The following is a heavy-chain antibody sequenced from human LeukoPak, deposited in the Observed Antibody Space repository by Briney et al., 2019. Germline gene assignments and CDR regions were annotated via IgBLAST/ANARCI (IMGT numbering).Heavy chain of an antibody. D-gene: IGHD5-18*01. CDR1: GGSFSGYY. CDR3: ARGRGYSYGPRVDY. CDR2: INHSGST. Sequence: SETLSLTCAVYGGSFSGYYWSWIRQPPGKGLEWIGEINHSGSTNYNPSLKSRVTISVDTSKNQFSLELSSVTAADTAVYYCARGRGYSYGPRVDYWGQGTLVTVSS. V-gene: IGHV4-34*01. J-gene: IGHJ4*02.